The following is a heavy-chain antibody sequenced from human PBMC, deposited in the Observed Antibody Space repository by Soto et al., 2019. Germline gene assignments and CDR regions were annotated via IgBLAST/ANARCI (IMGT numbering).Heavy chain of an antibody. Sequence: ASVKVSCKASGYTFTSYGISWVRQAPGQGLEWMGWISAYNGNTNYAQKPQGRVTMTTDTSTSTAYMELRSLRSDDTAVYYCARDRGYCSSTSCTGSGWFDPWGQGTLVTVSS. CDR3: ARDRGYCSSTSCTGSGWFDP. CDR2: ISAYNGNT. J-gene: IGHJ5*02. CDR1: GYTFTSYG. V-gene: IGHV1-18*04. D-gene: IGHD2-2*01.